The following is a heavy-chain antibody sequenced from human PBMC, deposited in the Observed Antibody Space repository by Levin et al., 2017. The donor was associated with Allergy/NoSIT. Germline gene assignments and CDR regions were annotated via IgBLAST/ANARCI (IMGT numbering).Heavy chain of an antibody. D-gene: IGHD6-13*01. J-gene: IGHJ6*02. Sequence: ASVKVSCKASGYTFTGYYMHWVRQAPGQGLEWMGWINPNSGGTNYAQKFQGWVTMTRDTSISTAYMELSRLRSDDTAVYYCARAYSSSWPYYYYYGMDVWGQGTTVTVSS. CDR2: INPNSGGT. CDR1: GYTFTGYY. V-gene: IGHV1-2*04. CDR3: ARAYSSSWPYYYYYGMDV.